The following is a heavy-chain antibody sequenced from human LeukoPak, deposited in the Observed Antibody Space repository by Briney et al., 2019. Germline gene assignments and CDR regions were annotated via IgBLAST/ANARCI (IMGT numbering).Heavy chain of an antibody. D-gene: IGHD1-26*01. V-gene: IGHV3-30*15. CDR1: GFTFSSYA. CDR2: ISYDGSNK. CDR3: ARSRRSGASDY. J-gene: IGHJ4*02. Sequence: PGASLRLSCTASGFTFSSYAMHWVRQAPGKGLEWMAVISYDGSNKYYAESVKGRFTITRDNSTNTLYMQMSSLRAEDTAVYYCARSRRSGASDYWGQGTLVTASP.